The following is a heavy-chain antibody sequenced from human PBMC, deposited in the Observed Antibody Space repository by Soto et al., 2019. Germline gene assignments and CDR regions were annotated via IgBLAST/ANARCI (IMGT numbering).Heavy chain of an antibody. V-gene: IGHV3-30*18. Sequence: QVQLVESGGGVVQPGRSPRLSCAASGFTFSSYGMHWVRQAPGKGLEWVAVISYDGSNKYYADSVKGRFTISRDNSKNTLYLQMNSLRAEDTAVYYCAKEAITMIVVVNYYYYGMDVWGQGTTVTVSS. CDR2: ISYDGSNK. CDR3: AKEAITMIVVVNYYYYGMDV. CDR1: GFTFSSYG. D-gene: IGHD3-22*01. J-gene: IGHJ6*02.